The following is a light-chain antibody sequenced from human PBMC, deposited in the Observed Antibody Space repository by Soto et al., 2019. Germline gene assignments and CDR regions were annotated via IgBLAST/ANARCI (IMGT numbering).Light chain of an antibody. V-gene: IGKV1-9*01. CDR1: QGISSY. Sequence: DVQVTQSPSSLSASVGDRVTIPCRASQGISSYLAWYQQKPGKAPKLLIYAASTLQSGVPSRFSGSGSGTDFTLTISSLQPEDFATYSSHQLNPFGPGTKAAIK. CDR3: HQLNP. CDR2: AAS. J-gene: IGKJ3*01.